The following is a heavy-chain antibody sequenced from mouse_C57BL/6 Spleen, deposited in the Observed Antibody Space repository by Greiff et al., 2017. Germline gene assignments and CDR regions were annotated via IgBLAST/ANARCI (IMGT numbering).Heavy chain of an antibody. V-gene: IGHV1-7*01. Sequence: VQLQQSGAELAKPGASVKLSCKASGYTFTSYGMHWVKQGPGQGLEWVGYINPSSGYTKYKQKFKDKATLTADKSSSTAYLQLSSLTYEDSAVYYCARERDEYDGKFAYWGQGTLVTVSA. CDR2: INPSSGYT. J-gene: IGHJ3*01. CDR1: GYTFTSYG. D-gene: IGHD2-4*01. CDR3: ARERDEYDGKFAY.